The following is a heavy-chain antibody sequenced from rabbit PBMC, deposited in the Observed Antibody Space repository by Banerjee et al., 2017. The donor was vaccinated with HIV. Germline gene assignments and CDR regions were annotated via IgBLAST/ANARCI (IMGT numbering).Heavy chain of an antibody. CDR1: GIDFSSYYY. D-gene: IGHD8-1*01. Sequence: QSLEESGGDLVKPGASLTLTCTASGIDFSSYYYMCWVRQAPGKGLEWIACIHTTDNYTYYASWAKGRFTISKTSSTTVTLQMTSLTAADTATYFCTKVAGGSPSYYFNLRGPGTLVTVS. V-gene: IGHV1S40*01. CDR2: IHTTDNYT. J-gene: IGHJ4*01. CDR3: TKVAGGSPSYYFNL.